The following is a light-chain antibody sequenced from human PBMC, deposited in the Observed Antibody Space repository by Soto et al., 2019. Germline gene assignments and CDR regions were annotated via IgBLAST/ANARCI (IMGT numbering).Light chain of an antibody. CDR2: GAS. V-gene: IGKV1-12*01. CDR3: QQSNSFTLT. CDR1: QDISSW. Sequence: DIQMTQSPSSVSASVGDRVTITCRASQDISSWLAWYQQKPGTAPKLLIYGASRLQHGVPSRFSASGSGSDFTLPITSMQHEDCATYYCQQSNSFTLTLGGVTKVEI. J-gene: IGKJ4*01.